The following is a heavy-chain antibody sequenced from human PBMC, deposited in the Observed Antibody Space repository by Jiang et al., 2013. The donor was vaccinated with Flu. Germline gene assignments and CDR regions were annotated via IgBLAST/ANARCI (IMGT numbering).Heavy chain of an antibody. CDR2: INSDGSST. D-gene: IGHD3-10*01. CDR1: GFTFSSYW. J-gene: IGHJ6*04. Sequence: VQLVESGGGLVQPGGSLRLSCAASGFTFSSYWMHWVRQAPGKGLVWVSRINSDGSSTSYADSVKGRFTISRDNAKNTLYLQMNSLRAEDTAVYYCARGSLLWWSSYYYYGMDVWGKGTTVTVSS. CDR3: ARGSLLWWSSYYYYGMDV. V-gene: IGHV3-74*01.